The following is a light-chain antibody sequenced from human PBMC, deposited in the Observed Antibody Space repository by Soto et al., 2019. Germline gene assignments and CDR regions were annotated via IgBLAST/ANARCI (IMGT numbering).Light chain of an antibody. J-gene: IGKJ1*01. Sequence: DIVLTQSPGTLSLSPGERATLSCRASQSVGSSYLAWYQQKPGQAPRLLIYGTSSRATGIPDRFSGSGSGTDFTLTISRLEPEDFAVYYCQQYTNWPKTFGQGTKVDIK. CDR2: GTS. CDR1: QSVGSSY. CDR3: QQYTNWPKT. V-gene: IGKV3-20*01.